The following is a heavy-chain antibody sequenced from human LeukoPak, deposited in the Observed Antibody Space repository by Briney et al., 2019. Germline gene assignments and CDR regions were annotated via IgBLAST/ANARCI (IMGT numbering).Heavy chain of an antibody. CDR2: INPNSGGT. D-gene: IGHD2-2*01. J-gene: IGHJ3*02. V-gene: IGHV1-2*02. CDR1: GYTFTGYY. Sequence: ASVKVSCKASGYTFTGYYMHWVRQAPGQGLEWMGWINPNSGGTNYAQKFQGRVTMTRDTSISTAYMELSRLRSDDTAVYYCARVRRPYCSSTSCPGPDAFDIWGQGTMVPVSS. CDR3: ARVRRPYCSSTSCPGPDAFDI.